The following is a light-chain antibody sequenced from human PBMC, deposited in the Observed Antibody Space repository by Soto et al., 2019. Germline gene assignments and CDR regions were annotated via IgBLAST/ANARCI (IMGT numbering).Light chain of an antibody. CDR3: SSYTSSSTHV. J-gene: IGLJ1*01. V-gene: IGLV2-14*03. Sequence: QSALTQPASVSGSPGQSITISCTGTSSDVGGYNFVSWYQQHPGKVPKLMIFDVNSRPSGVSDRCSGSNSGNTASLTISGLQAEDESHYYCSSYTSSSTHVFGSGTPLTVL. CDR1: SSDVGGYNF. CDR2: DVN.